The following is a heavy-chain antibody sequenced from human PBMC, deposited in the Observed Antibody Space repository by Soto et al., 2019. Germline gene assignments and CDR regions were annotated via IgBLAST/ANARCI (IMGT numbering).Heavy chain of an antibody. CDR1: GFTFSSYA. D-gene: IGHD3-9*01. J-gene: IGHJ4*02. Sequence: AGGSLRLSCAASGFTFSSYAMSWVRQAPGKGLEWVSAISGSGGSTYYADSVKGRFTISRDNSKNTLYLQMNSLRAEDTAVYYCAKESYYDILTGSDNFDYWGQGTLVTVSS. V-gene: IGHV3-23*01. CDR3: AKESYYDILTGSDNFDY. CDR2: ISGSGGST.